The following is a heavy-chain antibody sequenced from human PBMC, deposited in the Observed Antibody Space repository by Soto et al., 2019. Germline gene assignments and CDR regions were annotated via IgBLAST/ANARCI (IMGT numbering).Heavy chain of an antibody. Sequence: SETLSLTCTVSGGSVSSGSYYWSWIRQPPGKGLEWIGYIYYSGSTNYNPSLKSRVTISVDTSKNQFSLKLSSVTAADTAVYYCASSSRIQLWSPTQSFDYWGQGTLVTVSS. CDR1: GGSVSSGSYY. D-gene: IGHD5-18*01. V-gene: IGHV4-61*01. CDR3: ASSSRIQLWSPTQSFDY. CDR2: IYYSGST. J-gene: IGHJ4*02.